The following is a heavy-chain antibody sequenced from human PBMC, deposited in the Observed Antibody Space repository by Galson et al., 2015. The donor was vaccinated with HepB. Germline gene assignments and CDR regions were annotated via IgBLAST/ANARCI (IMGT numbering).Heavy chain of an antibody. J-gene: IGHJ4*02. V-gene: IGHV3-33*06. CDR1: GFTFSSYG. Sequence: SLRLSCAASGFTFSSYGMHWVRQAPGKGLEWVAVIWYDGSNKYYADSVKGRFTISRDNSKNTLYLQMNSLRAEDTAMYYCAKDCSSSWYWVDYWGQGTLVTVSS. D-gene: IGHD6-13*01. CDR2: IWYDGSNK. CDR3: AKDCSSSWYWVDY.